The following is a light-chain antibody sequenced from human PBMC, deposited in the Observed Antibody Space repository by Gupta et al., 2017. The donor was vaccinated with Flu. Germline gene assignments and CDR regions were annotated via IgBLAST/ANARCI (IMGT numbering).Light chain of an antibody. Sequence: TLSLSPGERATLSCRASQTVSSNSLAWYQQKPGQAPRLLIYATSSRATGIPDRFSGGGSGTDFTLTISRREPEDFAVYYCQHYGYYLPYTFGQGTKVEIK. CDR1: QTVSSNS. CDR3: QHYGYYLPYT. V-gene: IGKV3-20*01. CDR2: ATS. J-gene: IGKJ2*01.